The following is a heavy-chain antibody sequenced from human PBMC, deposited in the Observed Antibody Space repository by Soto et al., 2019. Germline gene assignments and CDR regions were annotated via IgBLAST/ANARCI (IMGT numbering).Heavy chain of an antibody. D-gene: IGHD6-6*01. V-gene: IGHV4-59*01. CDR3: ARVGQSIAARRGFDI. Sequence: QVQLQESGPGLVKPSETLSLTCTVSGGSIGGYYWSWIRQSPGKGLEWIGNIYYSGSTLYNPSLKSRVTISLATSKNQFSLKVTSVTPADTAVYFCARVGQSIAARRGFDIWGQGTMVTVSS. CDR2: IYYSGST. CDR1: GGSIGGYY. J-gene: IGHJ3*02.